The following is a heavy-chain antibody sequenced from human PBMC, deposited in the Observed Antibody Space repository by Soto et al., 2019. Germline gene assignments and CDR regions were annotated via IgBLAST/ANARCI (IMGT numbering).Heavy chain of an antibody. V-gene: IGHV2-5*02. J-gene: IGHJ3*01. CDR2: NYWEDDK. Sequence: QITLKESGPTLVKPTQTLTLTCTFSGLSLRSSGVGVGWIRQAPGKALEWLALNYWEDDKRYSPSLKSRLTITKDTSLNQVVLRMTNMDPVDTGTYYCVHATEPGSLAFDLWGQGAMVTVSS. D-gene: IGHD2-15*01. CDR3: VHATEPGSLAFDL. CDR1: GLSLRSSGVG.